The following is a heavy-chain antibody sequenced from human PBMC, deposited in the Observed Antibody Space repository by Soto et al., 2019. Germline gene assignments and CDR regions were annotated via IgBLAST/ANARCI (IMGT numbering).Heavy chain of an antibody. CDR3: ARHLTEINYGDKGPNDAFDI. CDR2: VYPSDSDV. D-gene: IGHD2-21*01. Sequence: PGESLKISCQGSGYRFTSSWIGWVRQMPGKGLEWLGNVYPSDSDVRYSPSFEGQVSISADKSTSTAYLQWDSLKASDTAIYYCARHLTEINYGDKGPNDAFDIWGQGTMVTVSS. V-gene: IGHV5-51*01. J-gene: IGHJ3*02. CDR1: GYRFTSSW.